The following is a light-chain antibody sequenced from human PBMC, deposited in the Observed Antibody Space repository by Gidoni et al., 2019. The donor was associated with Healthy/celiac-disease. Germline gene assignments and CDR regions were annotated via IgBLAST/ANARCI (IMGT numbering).Light chain of an antibody. V-gene: IGKV3-15*01. J-gene: IGKJ1*01. CDR3: QQYNNWPRWT. Sequence: EIVLTQSPATLSVSPGERATLSCRASQSVSSNLAWYQQKSGQAPRLLIYGASTRATGIPARFSGSGSGTEFTPTISSLQSEDFAVDYCQQYNNWPRWTFGQGTKVEIK. CDR1: QSVSSN. CDR2: GAS.